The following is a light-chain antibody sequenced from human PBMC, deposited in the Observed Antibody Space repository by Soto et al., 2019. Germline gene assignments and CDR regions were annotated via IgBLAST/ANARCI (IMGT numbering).Light chain of an antibody. CDR3: AAWDDSLNGYV. Sequence: QLVLTQAPSASGTPGQRVTISCSGSSSNIGSNTVNWYQQLPGTAPQLLIYSNNQRPSGVPDRLSGSKSGTSASLAISGLQSEDEADYYCAAWDDSLNGYVFGTGTKVTVL. J-gene: IGLJ1*01. V-gene: IGLV1-44*01. CDR2: SNN. CDR1: SSNIGSNT.